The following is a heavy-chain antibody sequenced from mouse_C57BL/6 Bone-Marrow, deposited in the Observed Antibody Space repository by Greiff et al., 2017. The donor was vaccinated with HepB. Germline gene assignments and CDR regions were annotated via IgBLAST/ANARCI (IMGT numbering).Heavy chain of an antibody. V-gene: IGHV1-81*01. CDR3: AHYGSSGFAY. J-gene: IGHJ3*01. D-gene: IGHD1-1*01. Sequence: QVQLKESGAELARPGASVKLSCKASGYTFTSYGISWVKQRTGQGLEWIGEIYPRSGNTYYNEKFKGKATLTADKSSSTTYMELRSLTSEDSAVYFCAHYGSSGFAYWGQGTLVTVSA. CDR2: IYPRSGNT. CDR1: GYTFTSYG.